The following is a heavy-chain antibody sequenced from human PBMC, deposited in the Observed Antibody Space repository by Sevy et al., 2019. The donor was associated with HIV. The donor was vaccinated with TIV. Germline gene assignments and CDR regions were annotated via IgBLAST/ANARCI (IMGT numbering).Heavy chain of an antibody. D-gene: IGHD1-26*01. Sequence: ASVKVSCKASGYTFTNYHITWVRQAPGQGLEWMGRITPNNGDTNYAQRLQGRVTMTTDTSTSTVYMELGSLRSDDTAVYYCARAPSGSQGPGQYFHHWGQGTLVTVSS. CDR1: GYTFTNYH. V-gene: IGHV1-18*01. CDR2: ITPNNGDT. CDR3: ARAPSGSQGPGQYFHH. J-gene: IGHJ1*01.